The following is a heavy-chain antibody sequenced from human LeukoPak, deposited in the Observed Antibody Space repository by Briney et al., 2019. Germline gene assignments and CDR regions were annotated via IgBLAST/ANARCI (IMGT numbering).Heavy chain of an antibody. D-gene: IGHD3-10*01. CDR2: IIPIFGTA. Sequence: SVKVSCKASGYTFTSYDINWVRQATGQGLEWMGRIIPIFGTANYAQKFQGRVTITTDESTSTAYMELSSLRSEDTAVYYCARESVYGSGSYSSFDYWGQGTLVTVSS. CDR1: GYTFTSYD. J-gene: IGHJ4*02. CDR3: ARESVYGSGSYSSFDY. V-gene: IGHV1-69*05.